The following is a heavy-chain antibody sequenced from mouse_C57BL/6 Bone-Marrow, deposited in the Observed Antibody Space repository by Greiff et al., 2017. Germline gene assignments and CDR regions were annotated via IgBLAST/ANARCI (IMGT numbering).Heavy chain of an antibody. D-gene: IGHD2-2*01. CDR1: GFTFSDYG. CDR2: ISSGSSTI. CDR3: ARRWLRRDWYFDV. Sequence: EVKVVESGGGLVKPGGSLKLSCAASGFTFSDYGMHWVRQAPEKGLEWVAYISSGSSTIYYADTVKGRFTISRDNAKNTLFLQMTSLRSEDTAMYYCARRWLRRDWYFDVWGTGTTVTVSS. V-gene: IGHV5-17*01. J-gene: IGHJ1*03.